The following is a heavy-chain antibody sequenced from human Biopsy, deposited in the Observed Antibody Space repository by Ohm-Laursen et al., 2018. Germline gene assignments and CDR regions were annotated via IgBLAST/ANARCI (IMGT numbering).Heavy chain of an antibody. J-gene: IGHJ4*02. V-gene: IGHV1-69*13. CDR1: GGTLINYA. Sequence: ASVKVSCKASGGTLINYAISWVRQAPGQGLEWMGGIIPMFGTANYAQMFQGKVTISADESTSTSYMELSSLTTEDTAIYYCARGPHSGSHSCFDYWGRGTLVTVSS. D-gene: IGHD1-26*01. CDR3: ARGPHSGSHSCFDY. CDR2: IIPMFGTA.